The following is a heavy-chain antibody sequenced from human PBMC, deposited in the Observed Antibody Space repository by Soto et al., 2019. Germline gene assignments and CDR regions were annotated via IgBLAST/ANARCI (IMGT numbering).Heavy chain of an antibody. CDR2: ISPRSGGT. V-gene: IGHV1-2*02. CDR3: ARPPGYISDWYYFDL. J-gene: IGHJ4*02. D-gene: IGHD3-9*01. CDR1: GYTFIDYY. Sequence: ASVKVSCKASGYTFIDYYMHWVLQAPGQGFEWMGRISPRSGGTNYAQKFQGRVTMTWDTSLNTAYMELSSLISEDTAVYYCARPPGYISDWYYFDLWGQGTLVTVSS.